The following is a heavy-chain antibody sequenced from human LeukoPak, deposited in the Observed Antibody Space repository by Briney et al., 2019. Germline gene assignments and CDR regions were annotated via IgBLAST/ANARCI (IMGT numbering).Heavy chain of an antibody. Sequence: PGGSLRLSCAASGFTFSSYEMNWVRQAPGKGLEWVSYISSSGSTIYYADSVKGRFTISRDNAKNSLYLQTNSLRAEDTAVYYCATDGGPAYSSSWYLYWGQGSLVTVSS. CDR3: ATDGGPAYSSSWYLY. V-gene: IGHV3-48*03. CDR1: GFTFSSYE. CDR2: ISSSGSTI. D-gene: IGHD6-13*01. J-gene: IGHJ4*02.